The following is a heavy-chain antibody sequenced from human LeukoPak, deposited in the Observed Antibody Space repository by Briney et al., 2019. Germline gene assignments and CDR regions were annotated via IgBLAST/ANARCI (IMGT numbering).Heavy chain of an antibody. J-gene: IGHJ4*02. CDR2: ISAYNGNT. Sequence: ASVKVSCKASGYTFTGYYLHWVRQAPGQGLEWMGWISAYNGNTNYAQKLQGRVTMTTDTSPSTAYMELRSLRSDDTAVYYCARDLSKYYYGSGSYYYYWGQGTLVTVSS. CDR1: GYTFTGYY. D-gene: IGHD3-10*01. V-gene: IGHV1-18*04. CDR3: ARDLSKYYYGSGSYYYY.